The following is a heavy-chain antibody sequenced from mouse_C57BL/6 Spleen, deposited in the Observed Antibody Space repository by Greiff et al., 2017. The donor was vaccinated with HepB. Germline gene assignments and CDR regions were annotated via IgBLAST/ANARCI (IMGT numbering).Heavy chain of an antibody. Sequence: EVMLVESGGGLVQPGESLKLSCESNEYEFPSYDMSWVRKTPEKRLELVAAINSDGGSTYYPDTMERRFIISRDNTKKTLYLQMSSLRSEDTAVYYCARLGITTVVADWYFDVWGTGTTVTVAS. D-gene: IGHD1-1*01. CDR3: ARLGITTVVADWYFDV. CDR1: EYEFPSYD. J-gene: IGHJ1*03. V-gene: IGHV5-2*01. CDR2: INSDGGST.